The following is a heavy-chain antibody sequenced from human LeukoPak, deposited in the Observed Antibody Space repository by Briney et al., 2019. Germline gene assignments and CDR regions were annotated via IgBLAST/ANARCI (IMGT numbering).Heavy chain of an antibody. J-gene: IGHJ5*02. CDR3: ARGRSITTTGNYWFDP. Sequence: FSSYWMSWVRQAPGKGXEWVXXXXXDGSEKYYVDSVKGRFTISRDNTKNSLYLQMNSLRAEDTAVYYCARGRSITTTGNYWFDPWGQGTLVTVSS. V-gene: IGHV3-7*01. CDR2: XXXDGSEK. CDR1: FSSYW. D-gene: IGHD1-1*01.